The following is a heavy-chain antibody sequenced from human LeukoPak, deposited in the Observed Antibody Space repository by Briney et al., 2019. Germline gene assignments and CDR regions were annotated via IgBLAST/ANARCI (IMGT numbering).Heavy chain of an antibody. CDR3: ARERDDYNFFDY. CDR1: GFTFDSCW. Sequence: GRSLRLSCAASGFTFDSCWMSWVRQAPGKGLEWVANIKQDGSEKYYVDSVKGRFTISRDNAKKSLYLQMNSLRAEDTAVYYCARERDDYNFFDYWGQGTLVTVSS. V-gene: IGHV3-7*04. J-gene: IGHJ4*02. D-gene: IGHD5-24*01. CDR2: IKQDGSEK.